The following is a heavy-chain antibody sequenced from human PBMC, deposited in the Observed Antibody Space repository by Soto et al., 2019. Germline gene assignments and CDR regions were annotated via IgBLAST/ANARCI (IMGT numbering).Heavy chain of an antibody. V-gene: IGHV3-9*01. D-gene: IGHD5-12*01. CDR1: GFTFDDYA. CDR3: AKDIAVATTLAFDI. CDR2: ISWNSGSI. Sequence: GGSLRLSCAASGFTFDDYAMHWVRQAPGKGLEWVSGISWNSGSIGYAASVNGRFTISRDNAKNSLSLQMNSLRAEDTALYYCAKDIAVATTLAFDIWGQGTMVTVSS. J-gene: IGHJ3*02.